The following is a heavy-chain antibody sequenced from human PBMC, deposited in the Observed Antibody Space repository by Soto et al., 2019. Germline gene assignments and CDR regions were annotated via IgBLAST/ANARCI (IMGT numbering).Heavy chain of an antibody. CDR3: ARGRGSSAPYYYGMAV. J-gene: IGHJ6*02. V-gene: IGHV4-61*01. CDR1: CSSVSSDSYY. D-gene: IGHD3-10*01. Sequence: SETLSLTCTVSCSSVSSDSYYWRRLRQPPGKGVEWIGFIYYSGITNYNPSLKSRVTISVDTSNNQFYLKLSSLTAADTTVYYGARGRGSSAPYYYGMAVGAQGPTLTVAS. CDR2: IYYSGIT.